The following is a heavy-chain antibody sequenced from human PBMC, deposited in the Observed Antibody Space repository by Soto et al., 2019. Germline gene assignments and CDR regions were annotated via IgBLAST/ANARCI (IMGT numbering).Heavy chain of an antibody. D-gene: IGHD3-22*01. Sequence: QITLKESGPTLVKPTQTLTLTCTFSGFSLSTSGVGVGWIRQPPGKALEWLALIYWDDDKRYSPSLKSRLTITKDTSKDQVVLTMTNMDPVDTATYYCAHSYYYDSRCYYSPSGLDYWGQGTLVTVSS. CDR3: AHSYYYDSRCYYSPSGLDY. CDR2: IYWDDDK. V-gene: IGHV2-5*02. J-gene: IGHJ4*02. CDR1: GFSLSTSGVG.